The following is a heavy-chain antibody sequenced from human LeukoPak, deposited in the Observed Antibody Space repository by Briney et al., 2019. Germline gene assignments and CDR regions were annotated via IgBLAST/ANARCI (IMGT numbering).Heavy chain of an antibody. CDR2: IYPGDSDT. Sequence: GESLKISCKGSGYSFTSYWIGWVRQMPGKGLEWMGIIYPGDSDTRYSPSFQGQVTISADKSISTAYLQWSSLKASDTAMYYCARHERSMRYFDWPENAFDIWGQGTMVTVSS. J-gene: IGHJ3*02. V-gene: IGHV5-51*01. CDR3: ARHERSMRYFDWPENAFDI. D-gene: IGHD3-9*01. CDR1: GYSFTSYW.